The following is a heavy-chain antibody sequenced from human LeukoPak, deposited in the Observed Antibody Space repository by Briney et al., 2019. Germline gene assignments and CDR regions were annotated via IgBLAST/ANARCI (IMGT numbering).Heavy chain of an antibody. Sequence: PGGSLRLSCAASGFTFSSYGMHWVRQAPGKGLEWVAVIWYDGRNKYYADSVKGRFTISRDNSKNTLYLQMNSLRAEDTAVYYCARDVTAHYYYDSSGYYDYWGQGTLVTVSS. J-gene: IGHJ4*02. D-gene: IGHD3-22*01. CDR2: IWYDGRNK. CDR1: GFTFSSYG. V-gene: IGHV3-33*01. CDR3: ARDVTAHYYYDSSGYYDY.